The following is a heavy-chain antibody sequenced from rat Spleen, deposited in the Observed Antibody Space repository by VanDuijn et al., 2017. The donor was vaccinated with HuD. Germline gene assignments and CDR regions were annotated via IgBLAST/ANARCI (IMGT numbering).Heavy chain of an antibody. CDR2: IWSGGGT. CDR3: ARDLSSGDSY. V-gene: IGHV2-15*01. CDR1: GFSLTSNS. D-gene: IGHD1-1*01. Sequence: QVQLKESGPGLVQPSQTLSLTCTVSGFSLTSNSVSWVRQPPGKGLEWMGAIWSGGGTDYNSALNSRLSISRDTSKSQVFLKMNSLQTEDTATYYCARDLSSGDSYWGQGVMVTVSS. J-gene: IGHJ2*01.